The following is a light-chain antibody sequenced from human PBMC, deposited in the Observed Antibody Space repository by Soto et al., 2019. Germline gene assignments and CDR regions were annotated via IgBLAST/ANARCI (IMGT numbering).Light chain of an antibody. J-gene: IGKJ1*01. CDR1: QSISSW. CDR3: QQYSTYPWT. V-gene: IGKV1-5*01. Sequence: DIQMTQSPSTLSASVGDRVTITCRASQSISSWLAWYQQKPGKAPKLLIFDASSLASGVPSRFSGSGSATEFTLTISSLQPDDFATYYCQQYSTYPWTFGQGTKVEIK. CDR2: DAS.